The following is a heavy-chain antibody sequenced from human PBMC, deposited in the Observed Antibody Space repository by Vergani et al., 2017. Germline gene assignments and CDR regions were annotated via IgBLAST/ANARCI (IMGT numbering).Heavy chain of an antibody. CDR1: GFTFSSYS. V-gene: IGHV3-21*01. CDR2: ISSSSSYI. J-gene: IGHJ3*02. D-gene: IGHD3-16*01. Sequence: EVQLVESGGGLVQPGGSLRLSCAASGFTFSSYSMNWVRQAPGKGLEWVSSISSSSSYIYYADSVKGRFTISRDNAKNSLYLQMNSLRAEDTAVYYCARPLIGLHAFDIWGQGTMVTVSS. CDR3: ARPLIGLHAFDI.